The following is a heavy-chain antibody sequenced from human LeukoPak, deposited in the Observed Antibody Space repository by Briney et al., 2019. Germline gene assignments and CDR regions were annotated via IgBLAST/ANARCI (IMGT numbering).Heavy chain of an antibody. V-gene: IGHV4-4*07. D-gene: IGHD1-26*01. Sequence: SETLSLTCTVSGGSISSYYWSWVWQPARKGLEWIGRLYPNGITNSNPSLKSRVTMSLDTSKKPFSLKLTSVTAADTAVYYCAKLGGTYYYYYMDIWGKGTTVTVSS. CDR2: LYPNGIT. J-gene: IGHJ6*03. CDR3: AKLGGTYYYYYMDI. CDR1: GGSISSYY.